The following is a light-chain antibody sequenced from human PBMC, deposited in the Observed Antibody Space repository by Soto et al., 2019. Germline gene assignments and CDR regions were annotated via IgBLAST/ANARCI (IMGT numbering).Light chain of an antibody. Sequence: IVMTQSPDTLTVSPGETVTLSCRASQSLSDNLAWYQQKTGQPPRLLIFRASTRASGVPDRFSGSGSGTDFTLTISRLEPEDFAVYYCQQYTDWPLTFGQGTKVDIK. V-gene: IGKV3D-15*01. CDR2: RAS. CDR1: QSLSDN. CDR3: QQYTDWPLT. J-gene: IGKJ1*01.